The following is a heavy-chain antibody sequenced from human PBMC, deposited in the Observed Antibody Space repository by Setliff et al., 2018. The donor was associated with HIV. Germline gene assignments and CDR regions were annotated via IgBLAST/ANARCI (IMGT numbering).Heavy chain of an antibody. CDR3: GRGSRITIFGVVKGTNWFDP. Sequence: PSETLSLTCAVYGGSFRGYYWSWIRPPPGKGLERNGEINDSGSTNYNPSLKNRVTMSVDTSKHQFSLKLNSVTAADTAVYYCGRGSRITIFGVVKGTNWFDPWGQGTLVTVSS. CDR2: INDSGST. CDR1: GGSFRGYY. V-gene: IGHV4-34*01. D-gene: IGHD3-3*01. J-gene: IGHJ5*02.